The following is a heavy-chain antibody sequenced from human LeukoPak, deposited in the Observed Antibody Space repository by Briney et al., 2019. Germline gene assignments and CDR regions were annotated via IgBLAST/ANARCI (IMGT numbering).Heavy chain of an antibody. CDR1: GFIFSTYW. J-gene: IGHJ4*02. V-gene: IGHV3-74*01. CDR2: INSDTSIT. D-gene: IGHD5-18*01. Sequence: PGGSLRLSCAASGFIFSTYWMHWVRQAPGKGLVWVSRINSDTSITTYADSVKGRFTISRDKAKNTLYLQMNSLRAEDTAVYYCARVGYSYGYDYWGQGTLVTVSS. CDR3: ARVGYSYGYDY.